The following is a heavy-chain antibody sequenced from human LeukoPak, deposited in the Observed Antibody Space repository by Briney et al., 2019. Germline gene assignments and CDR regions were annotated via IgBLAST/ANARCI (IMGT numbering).Heavy chain of an antibody. CDR3: AKSYYDFWSGLDY. J-gene: IGHJ4*02. CDR2: ITGSGRFI. V-gene: IGHV3-23*01. Sequence: GGSLRLSCAASGFTFSTFAMNWVRQAPGKELEWVSVITGSGRFIYYADSVKGRFTISRDNSKNTLYLQMNSLRAEDTAVYYCAKSYYDFWSGLDYWGQGTLVTVSS. D-gene: IGHD3-3*01. CDR1: GFTFSTFA.